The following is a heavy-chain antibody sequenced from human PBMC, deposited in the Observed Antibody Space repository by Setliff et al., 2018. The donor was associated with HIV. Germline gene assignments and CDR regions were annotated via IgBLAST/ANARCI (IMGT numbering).Heavy chain of an antibody. J-gene: IGHJ2*01. CDR2: IIPIFGAT. CDR1: GGPFSTYA. Sequence: ASVKVSCKASGGPFSTYAISWVRQAPGQGLEWMGGIIPIFGATNYAREFQGRVTITADESTSTVYMELGSLRSEDTAVYYCARYDDSSGHYWYFDLWGRGTLVTVSS. V-gene: IGHV1-69*13. D-gene: IGHD3-22*01. CDR3: ARYDDSSGHYWYFDL.